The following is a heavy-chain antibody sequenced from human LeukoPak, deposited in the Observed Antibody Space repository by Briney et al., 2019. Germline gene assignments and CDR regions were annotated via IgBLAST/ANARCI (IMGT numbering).Heavy chain of an antibody. V-gene: IGHV5-51*01. Sequence: GESLKISCKGSGYSFTTYWIGWVRQMPGKGLEWMGIIYPGDSDTRYSPSFQGQVTISADKSISTAYLQLSSLKASDTAMYYCARGPPSGSYGYYFDYWGQGTLVTVSS. J-gene: IGHJ4*02. D-gene: IGHD1-26*01. CDR3: ARGPPSGSYGYYFDY. CDR2: IYPGDSDT. CDR1: GYSFTTYW.